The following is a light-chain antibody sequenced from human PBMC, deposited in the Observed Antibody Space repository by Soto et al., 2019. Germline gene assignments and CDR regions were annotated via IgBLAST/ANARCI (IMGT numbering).Light chain of an antibody. CDR2: NVS. J-gene: IGKJ2*01. CDR3: MQGTPWPPYT. Sequence: DVVMTQSPLSLPVTLGQPASISCRSSQSLAYIDGNTYLNWFQQRPGQSPRRLIYNVSNRDSGVPDRFSGSVSGTDFTLKISRVEAEDVGVYYCMQGTPWPPYTFGHGTKLEIK. CDR1: QSLAYIDGNTY. V-gene: IGKV2-30*01.